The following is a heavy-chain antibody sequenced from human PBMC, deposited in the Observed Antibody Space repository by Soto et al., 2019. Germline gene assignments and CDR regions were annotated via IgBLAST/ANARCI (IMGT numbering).Heavy chain of an antibody. CDR1: GGTFSSST. J-gene: IGHJ6*02. Sequence: GASVKVSCKASGGTFSSSTITWVRQAPGQGLEWMGRIIAHIGNTNYAQKLQGRVTMTTDTSTSTAYMELRSLRSDDTAVYYCARGESIGDVWGQGTTVTVS. CDR3: ARGESIGDV. D-gene: IGHD6-6*01. V-gene: IGHV1-18*01. CDR2: IIAHIGNT.